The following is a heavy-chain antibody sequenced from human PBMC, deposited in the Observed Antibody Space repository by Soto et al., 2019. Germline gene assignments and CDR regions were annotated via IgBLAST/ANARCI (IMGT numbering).Heavy chain of an antibody. CDR2: ISSGSTTI. CDR3: ARVRRNDASDYYGMDV. J-gene: IGHJ6*02. CDR1: GFSFSTST. D-gene: IGHD1-1*01. Sequence: PGGSLRLSCAASGFSFSTSTMNWVRQAPGKGLEWVSYISSGSTTIYYADSVKGRFTISRDNGKNSLYLQMNSLRDEDTAVYYCARVRRNDASDYYGMDVWGQGTTVTVPS. V-gene: IGHV3-48*02.